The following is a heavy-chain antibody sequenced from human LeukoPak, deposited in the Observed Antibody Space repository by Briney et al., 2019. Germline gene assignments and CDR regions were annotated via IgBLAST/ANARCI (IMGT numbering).Heavy chain of an antibody. CDR3: AGYGVYPY. J-gene: IGHJ4*02. Sequence: GGSLILSCAASGFAVNTYDMHWVRQAPGEGPQWIAYFGISGTIYYADSVRGRFTISRDSAKNSLYLQTNGLRVDDTAIYYCAGYGVYPYWGQGTPVTVSS. CDR2: FGISGTI. D-gene: IGHD5/OR15-5a*01. V-gene: IGHV3-48*01. CDR1: GFAVNTYD.